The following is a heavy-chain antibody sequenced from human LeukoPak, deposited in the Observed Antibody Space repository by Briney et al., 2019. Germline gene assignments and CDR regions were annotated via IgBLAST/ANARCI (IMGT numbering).Heavy chain of an antibody. J-gene: IGHJ3*02. D-gene: IGHD6-6*01. Sequence: SVKVSCKASGGTFSSYAISWVRQAPGQGLEWMGGIIPIFGTANYAQKFQGRVTITTDESTSTAYMELSSLRSEDTAVYYCARDSSSFSGAFDIWGQGTMVTVSS. CDR2: IIPIFGTA. CDR3: ARDSSSFSGAFDI. V-gene: IGHV1-69*05. CDR1: GGTFSSYA.